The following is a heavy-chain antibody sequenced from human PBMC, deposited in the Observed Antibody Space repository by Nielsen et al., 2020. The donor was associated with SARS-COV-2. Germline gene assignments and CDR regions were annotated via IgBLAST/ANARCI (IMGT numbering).Heavy chain of an antibody. CDR2: ITSSSSYI. D-gene: IGHD3-10*01. CDR1: GFTFSSYS. Sequence: GGSLRLSCAASGFTFSSYSMNWVRQAPGKGLEWVSSITSSSSYIYYADSVKGRFTISRDNAKNSLYLQMNSLRAEDTAVYYCARDMEGVWFGELLSQFYYYYMDVWGKGTTVTVSS. CDR3: ARDMEGVWFGELLSQFYYYYMDV. J-gene: IGHJ6*03. V-gene: IGHV3-21*01.